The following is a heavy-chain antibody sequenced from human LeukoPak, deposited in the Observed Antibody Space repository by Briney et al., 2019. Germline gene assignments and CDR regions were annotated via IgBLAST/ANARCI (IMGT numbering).Heavy chain of an antibody. CDR3: ARGVRGVVVITTSNWYFDL. J-gene: IGHJ2*01. Sequence: GGSLRLSCAASGFTFSDYYMSWIRQAPGKGLEWVSYISSSGSTIYYADSVKGRFTISRDNAKNSLYLQMNSLRAEDTAVYYCARGVRGVVVITTSNWYFDLWGRGTLVTVSS. CDR1: GFTFSDYY. CDR2: ISSSGSTI. D-gene: IGHD3-22*01. V-gene: IGHV3-11*04.